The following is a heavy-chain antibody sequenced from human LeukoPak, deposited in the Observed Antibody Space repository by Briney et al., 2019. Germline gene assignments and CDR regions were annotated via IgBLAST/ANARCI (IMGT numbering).Heavy chain of an antibody. CDR1: GFTFDDYA. D-gene: IGHD3-3*01. CDR2: ISWNSGSI. CDR3: AKDRFGVVDIAGNWFDP. Sequence: AGGSLRLSCAASGFTFDDYAMHWVRHAPGKGLEWVSGISWNSGSIGYADSVKGRFTISRDNAKNSLYLQMNSLRAEDTALYYCAKDRFGVVDIAGNWFDPWGQGTLVTVSS. V-gene: IGHV3-9*01. J-gene: IGHJ5*02.